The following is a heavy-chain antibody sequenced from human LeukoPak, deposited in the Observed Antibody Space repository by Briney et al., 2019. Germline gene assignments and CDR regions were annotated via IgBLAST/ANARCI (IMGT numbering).Heavy chain of an antibody. V-gene: IGHV1-46*01. CDR1: GYTFTSYY. D-gene: IGHD2-15*01. CDR2: INPSGGST. J-gene: IGHJ5*02. Sequence: ASVKVSCKASGYTFTSYYMHWVRQAPGQGLEWMGIINPSGGSTSYAQKFQGRVTMTRDMSTSTVYMELSSLRSEDTAVYYCARDTVVVVAATPGNWFDPWGQGTLVTVSS. CDR3: ARDTVVVVAATPGNWFDP.